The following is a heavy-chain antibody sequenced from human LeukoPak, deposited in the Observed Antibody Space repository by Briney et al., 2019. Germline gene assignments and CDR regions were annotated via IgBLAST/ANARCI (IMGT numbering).Heavy chain of an antibody. CDR2: ISESSSHT. V-gene: IGHV3-21*06. CDR1: GFTFSSYS. CDR3: ARDRAVKARIGGMDV. Sequence: GGSLRLSCAASGFTFSSYSMTWVRQAPGKGLEWVSYISESSSHTYNADSVKGRFTISRDNAKNSLYLQMNSLRVEDTGNCARDRAVKARIGGMDVWGQGTTVIVSS. J-gene: IGHJ6*02. D-gene: IGHD4-4*01.